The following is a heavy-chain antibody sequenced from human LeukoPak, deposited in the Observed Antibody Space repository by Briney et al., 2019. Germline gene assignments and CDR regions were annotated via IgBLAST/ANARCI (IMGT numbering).Heavy chain of an antibody. Sequence: PSETLSLTCTVSGGPISTYYWSWIRQPPGKRLEWIGYISYSGGTNYNPSLKSRVTISVDTSKNQFSLKLTSETAADTALYYCARADDRSGYFGGRFDSWGQGTLVTVSS. CDR1: GGPISTYY. V-gene: IGHV4-59*01. J-gene: IGHJ5*01. CDR2: ISYSGGT. D-gene: IGHD3-22*01. CDR3: ARADDRSGYFGGRFDS.